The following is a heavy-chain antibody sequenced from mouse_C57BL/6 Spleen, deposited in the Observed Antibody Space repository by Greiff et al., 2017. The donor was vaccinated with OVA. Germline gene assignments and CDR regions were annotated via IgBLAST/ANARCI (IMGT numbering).Heavy chain of an antibody. D-gene: IGHD2-3*01. J-gene: IGHJ4*01. CDR1: GFTFSDYG. CDR3: ARRDGYQYYYAMDY. CDR2: ISSGSSTI. Sequence: DVLLVESGGGLVKPGGSLKLSCAASGFTFSDYGMHWVRQAPEKGLEWVAYISSGSSTIYYADTVKGRFTISRDNAKNTLFLQMTSLRSEDTAMYYCARRDGYQYYYAMDYWGQGTSVTVSS. V-gene: IGHV5-17*01.